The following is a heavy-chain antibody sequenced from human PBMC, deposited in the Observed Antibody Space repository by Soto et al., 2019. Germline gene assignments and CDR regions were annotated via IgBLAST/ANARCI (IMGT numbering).Heavy chain of an antibody. D-gene: IGHD3-10*01. CDR3: ARDLGEASAI. CDR1: GFPFRSSS. V-gene: IGHV3-21*01. Sequence: GGSLRLCCAASGFPFRSSSLNWVRQAPGKGLEWVSSISSSSSYIYYADSVKGRFIISRDNAKNSLYLQMNSLRADDTAVYYCARDLGEASAIWGQGTLVTVSS. CDR2: ISSSSSYI. J-gene: IGHJ4*02.